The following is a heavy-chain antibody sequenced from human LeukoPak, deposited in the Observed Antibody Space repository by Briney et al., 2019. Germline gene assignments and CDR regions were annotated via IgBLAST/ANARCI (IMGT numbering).Heavy chain of an antibody. D-gene: IGHD3-10*01. J-gene: IGHJ5*02. CDR2: IYYSGST. CDR1: GDSISSGTFS. Sequence: SETLSLTCAVSGDSISSGTFSWSWMRQPPGKGLEWIGYIYYSGSTNYNPSLKSRVTISVDTSKNQFSLKLSSVTAADTAVYYCARWGYGSGRQTEEKKFDPWGQGTLVTVSS. CDR3: ARWGYGSGRQTEEKKFDP. V-gene: IGHV4-61*01.